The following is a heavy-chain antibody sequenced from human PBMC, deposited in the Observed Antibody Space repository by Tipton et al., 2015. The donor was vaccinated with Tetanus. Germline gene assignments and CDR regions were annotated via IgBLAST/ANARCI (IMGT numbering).Heavy chain of an antibody. V-gene: IGHV4-39*01. CDR3: ARRGGDFLTGYYDS. J-gene: IGHJ4*02. D-gene: IGHD3-9*01. CDR1: GGSFSSSNDY. Sequence: TLSLTCTVSGGSFSSSNDYWAWIRQPPGKGVEWIGRIYYSGSTSYNPSLKSRVTISVDTSKNQFSLELNSVTAADTAVYYCARRGGDFLTGYYDSWGQGTLVTVSS. CDR2: IYYSGST.